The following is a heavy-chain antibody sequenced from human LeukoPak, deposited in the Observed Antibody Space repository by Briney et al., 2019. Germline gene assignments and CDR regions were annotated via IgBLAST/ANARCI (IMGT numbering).Heavy chain of an antibody. CDR1: GYTFTSYY. CDR2: INPSGGST. CDR3: ARDRLRLGYERTNWFDP. Sequence: ASVKVSCKASGYTFTSYYMHWVRQAPGQGLEWMGIINPSGGSTSYAQKFQGRVTMTRDTSTSTVYMELSSLRSEDTAVYYCARDRLRLGYERTNWFDPWGQGTLVTVSS. V-gene: IGHV1-46*01. D-gene: IGHD2-15*01. J-gene: IGHJ5*02.